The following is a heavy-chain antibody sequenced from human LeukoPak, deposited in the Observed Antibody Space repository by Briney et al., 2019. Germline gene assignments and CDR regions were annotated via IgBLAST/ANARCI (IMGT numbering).Heavy chain of an antibody. J-gene: IGHJ5*02. CDR2: INTNTGNP. D-gene: IGHD4-17*01. CDR3: ARDFGYGDYPSNWFDP. V-gene: IGHV7-4-1*02. CDR1: GYTFANYA. Sequence: ASVKVSCKASGYTFANYAMNWVRQAPGQGLEWMGWINTNTGNPTYAQGFTGRFVFSLDTSVSTAYLQISSLKAEDTAVYYCARDFGYGDYPSNWFDPWGQGTLVTVSS.